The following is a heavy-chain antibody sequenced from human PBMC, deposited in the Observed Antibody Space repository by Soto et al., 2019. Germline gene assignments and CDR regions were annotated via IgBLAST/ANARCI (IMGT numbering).Heavy chain of an antibody. CDR1: GGSFSSSSYY. CDR3: ASVLYDYVWASYRHYYFDY. Sequence: SWALSLSGAVAGGSFSSSSYYVIWSRHPPGKGLEWIGRSYYGGGTYYNASLKSRVTISVDTSKNQLSLKLSSVTAADTAVYYSASVLYDYVWASYRHYYFDYWRQGTLVTASS. J-gene: IGHJ4*02. V-gene: IGHV4-39*01. CDR2: SYYGGGT. D-gene: IGHD3-16*02.